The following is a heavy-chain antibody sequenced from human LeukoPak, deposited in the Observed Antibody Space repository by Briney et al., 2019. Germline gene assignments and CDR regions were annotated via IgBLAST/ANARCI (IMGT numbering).Heavy chain of an antibody. CDR3: ATGGAYRDIDAFNI. V-gene: IGHV3-7*01. Sequence: GGSLRLSCAASGFTFSSYEMNWVRQAPGKGLEWVANIKQDGSEKYCVDSVKGRFTISRDNAKNSLFLQMTSLRVEDTAVYYCATGGAYRDIDAFNIWGRGTMVTVSS. CDR1: GFTFSSYE. J-gene: IGHJ3*02. CDR2: IKQDGSEK. D-gene: IGHD4-17*01.